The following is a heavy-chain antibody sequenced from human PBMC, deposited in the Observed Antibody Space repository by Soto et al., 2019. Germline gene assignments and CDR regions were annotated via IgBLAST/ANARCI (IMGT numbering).Heavy chain of an antibody. D-gene: IGHD3-10*01. V-gene: IGHV4-59*01. CDR1: GGSISSYD. CDR3: AREMRFGDLFHWFDP. J-gene: IGHJ5*02. CDR2: IYYSGST. Sequence: LETLSVTCTVAGGSISSYDGSWIRQTPGKGLEWIGNIYYSGSTNYNPSLKSRVTISVDTSKNQFSLKLSSVTAADTAVYYCAREMRFGDLFHWFDPWGQGTLVTVSS.